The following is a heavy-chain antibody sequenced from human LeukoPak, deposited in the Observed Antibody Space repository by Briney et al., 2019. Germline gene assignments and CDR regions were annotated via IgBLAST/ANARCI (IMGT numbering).Heavy chain of an antibody. CDR1: GYTFTGYY. CDR2: INPNSGGT. J-gene: IGHJ4*02. Sequence: ASVKVSCKPSGYTFTGYYMHWVRQAPGQGLEWMGWINPNSGGTNYAQKLQGRVTMTTDTSTSTAYMELRSLRSDDTAVYYCARVNRGTGYSYGQGIDYWGQGTLVTVSS. V-gene: IGHV1-2*02. D-gene: IGHD5-18*01. CDR3: ARVNRGTGYSYGQGIDY.